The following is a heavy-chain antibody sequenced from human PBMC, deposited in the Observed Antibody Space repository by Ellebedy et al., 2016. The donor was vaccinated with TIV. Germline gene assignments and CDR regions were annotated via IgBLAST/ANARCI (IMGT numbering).Heavy chain of an antibody. CDR2: ISSSNSYI. CDR1: GFSFSSFA. J-gene: IGHJ6*02. V-gene: IGHV3-21*01. CDR3: ARGVGSGWYRHYYGMDV. Sequence: PGGSLRLSCTASGFSFSSFAMSWARQAPGKGLEWVSSISSSNSYINYADSVKGRFTISRDNANSSMFLEMKSLRAEDTAVYYCARGVGSGWYRHYYGMDVWGQGTTVTVSS. D-gene: IGHD6-19*01.